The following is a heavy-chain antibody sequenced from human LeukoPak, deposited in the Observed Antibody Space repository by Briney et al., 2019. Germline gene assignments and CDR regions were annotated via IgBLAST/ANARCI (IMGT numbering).Heavy chain of an antibody. Sequence: TGGSLRLSCAASGFTFSSYTMSWVRQAPGKGLEWVSGVSGSGGSTHYADSVKGRLTISRDNSKNTLYLQMNSLRAEDTAVYYCAREGPRGNSQFDYWGQGTLVTVPS. J-gene: IGHJ4*02. CDR3: AREGPRGNSQFDY. D-gene: IGHD2/OR15-2a*01. V-gene: IGHV3-23*01. CDR1: GFTFSSYT. CDR2: VSGSGGST.